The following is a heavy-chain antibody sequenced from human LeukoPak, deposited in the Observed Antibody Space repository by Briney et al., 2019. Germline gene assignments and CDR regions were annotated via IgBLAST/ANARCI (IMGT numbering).Heavy chain of an antibody. CDR3: TTDLGTYYHGSQRLIPIDY. D-gene: IGHD3-10*01. CDR2: IKSKTDGETT. CDR1: GFTFTNAW. Sequence: GSLRLSCVDSGFTFTNAWMSWVRQAPGKGLEWIGRIKSKTDGETTNYAEPVRGRFTISRDDSKSAVYLQMNSLKIEGTAVYYCTTDLGTYYHGSQRLIPIDYWGQGTLVTVSS. V-gene: IGHV3-15*01. J-gene: IGHJ4*02.